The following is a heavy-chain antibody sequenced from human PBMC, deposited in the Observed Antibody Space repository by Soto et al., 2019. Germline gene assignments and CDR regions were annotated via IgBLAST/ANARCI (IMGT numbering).Heavy chain of an antibody. V-gene: IGHV4-59*08. CDR1: GGSISSYY. CDR2: IYDSGST. Sequence: QVQLQESGPGLVKPSETLSLTCTVSGGSISSYYWSWIRQPPGKGLEWIGYIYDSGSTNYNPALRSRVTTAVDTSKYPISRKLSSVTAADTAVYYCAGQGHTISSGYYYYYGMDVWGQETTVTVSS. CDR3: AGQGHTISSGYYYYYGMDV. J-gene: IGHJ6*02. D-gene: IGHD6-19*01.